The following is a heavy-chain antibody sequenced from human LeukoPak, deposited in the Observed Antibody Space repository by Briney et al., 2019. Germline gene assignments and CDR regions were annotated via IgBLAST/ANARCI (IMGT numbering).Heavy chain of an antibody. CDR3: AREQVAGHDDY. CDR2: IYYSGST. D-gene: IGHD2-15*01. V-gene: IGHV4-39*02. J-gene: IGHJ4*02. Sequence: SETLSLTCTVSGGSISSNSYYWGWIRQPPGKGLEWIGSIYYSGSTYYNPSLKSRVTISVDTSKNQFSLKLSSVTAADTAVYYCAREQVAGHDDYWGQGTLVTVSS. CDR1: GGSISSNSYY.